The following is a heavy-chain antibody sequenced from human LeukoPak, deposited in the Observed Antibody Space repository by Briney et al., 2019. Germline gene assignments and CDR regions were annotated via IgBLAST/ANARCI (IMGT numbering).Heavy chain of an antibody. Sequence: GGSLRLSCVGCGFTFRSHAMSWVRQAPEKGLEFVSGIYENGGTTYYADSVKGRFSISRDNSKNTLYLQMDSLRGEDTAVYYCAKDFRIGYSAHFDYWGQGALVTVSS. CDR2: IYENGGTT. D-gene: IGHD2-21*01. CDR3: AKDFRIGYSAHFDY. J-gene: IGHJ4*02. V-gene: IGHV3-23*01. CDR1: GFTFRSHA.